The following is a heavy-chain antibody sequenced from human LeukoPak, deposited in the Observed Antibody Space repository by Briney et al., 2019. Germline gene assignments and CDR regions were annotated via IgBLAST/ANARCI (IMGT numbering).Heavy chain of an antibody. V-gene: IGHV3-30*18. CDR3: AKSFGYCSGGSCYHHFDY. J-gene: IGHJ4*02. CDR2: ISYDGSNK. D-gene: IGHD2-15*01. Sequence: AGGSLRLSCAASGFTFSSYGMHWVRQAPGKGLEWVAVISYDGSNKYYADSVKGRFTISRANSKNTLYLQMNSLRAEDTAVYYCAKSFGYCSGGSCYHHFDYWGQGTLVTVSS. CDR1: GFTFSSYG.